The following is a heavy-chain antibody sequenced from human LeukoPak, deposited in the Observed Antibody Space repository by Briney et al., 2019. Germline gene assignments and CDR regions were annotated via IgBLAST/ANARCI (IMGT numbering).Heavy chain of an antibody. CDR3: ARLRDDGDYGVYFDY. J-gene: IGHJ4*02. CDR2: ISYDGSNK. Sequence: PGGSLRLSCAASGFTFSSYAMHWVRQAPGKGLEWVAVISYDGSNKYYADSVKGRFTISRDNSKNTLYLQMNSLRAEDTAVYYCARLRDDGDYGVYFDYWGQGTLVTVSS. V-gene: IGHV3-30*04. CDR1: GFTFSSYA. D-gene: IGHD4-17*01.